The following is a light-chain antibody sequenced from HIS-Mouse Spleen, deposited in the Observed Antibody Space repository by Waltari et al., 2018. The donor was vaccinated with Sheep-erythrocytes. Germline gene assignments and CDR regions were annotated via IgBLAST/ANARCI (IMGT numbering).Light chain of an antibody. V-gene: IGLV2-23*01. Sequence: QSALTQPASVSGSPGQSITISCTGTSSDVGSYNLVSWYQQHPGKAPKLMIYEGSKRPSGVSKRLSGSKSGNTASLTLSGLQAEDEADYYCCSYAGSSTPWVFGGGTKLTVL. J-gene: IGLJ3*02. CDR3: CSYAGSSTPWV. CDR1: SSDVGSYNL. CDR2: EGS.